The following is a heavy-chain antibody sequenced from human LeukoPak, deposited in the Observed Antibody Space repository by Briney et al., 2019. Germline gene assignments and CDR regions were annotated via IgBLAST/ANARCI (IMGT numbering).Heavy chain of an antibody. CDR1: GFTFSSYW. CDR3: ARDIRYFDL. V-gene: IGHV3-7*01. J-gene: IGHJ2*01. CDR2: INQEGRDK. Sequence: GGSLRLSCAASGFTFSSYWMTWVRQAPGKGLEWVGNINQEGRDKNYVDSVKGRFTISRDNAKNSLYLQMSNLRAEDTAVYYCARDIRYFDLWGRGTLVTVSS.